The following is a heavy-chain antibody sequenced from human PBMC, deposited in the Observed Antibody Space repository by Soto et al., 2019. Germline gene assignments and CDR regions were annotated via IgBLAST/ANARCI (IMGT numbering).Heavy chain of an antibody. V-gene: IGHV3-23*01. CDR3: AGGAMVTPYYYGLDV. CDR1: GFTSSNYS. J-gene: IGHJ6*02. CDR2: TNGSGHYI. D-gene: IGHD5-18*01. Sequence: EVRLLESGGGLVQPGVSLRLYCAGSGFTSSNYSMSWVRQAPGKGLEWVSTTNGSGHYIQYRDSVKGRFTISRDNSKNTLYLQMNSLRAEDTAVYYCAGGAMVTPYYYGLDVWGQGTTVTVSS.